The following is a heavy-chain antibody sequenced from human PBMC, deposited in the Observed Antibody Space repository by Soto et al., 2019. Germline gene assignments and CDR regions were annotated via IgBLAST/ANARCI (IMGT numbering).Heavy chain of an antibody. D-gene: IGHD3-10*01. CDR3: ATNYYGSGSYPWFDP. Sequence: PGGSLRLSCAASGFTFSSYGMHWVRQAPGKGLEWVAVISYDGSNKYYADSVKGRFTISRDNSKNTLYLQMNSLRAEDTAVYYCATNYYGSGSYPWFDPWGQGTLVTVSS. J-gene: IGHJ5*02. CDR1: GFTFSSYG. CDR2: ISYDGSNK. V-gene: IGHV3-30*03.